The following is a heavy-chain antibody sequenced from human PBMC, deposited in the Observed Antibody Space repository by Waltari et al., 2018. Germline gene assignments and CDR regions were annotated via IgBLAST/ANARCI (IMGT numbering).Heavy chain of an antibody. D-gene: IGHD1-26*01. Sequence: QVQLVESGGGVVQPGGSLRLSCAASGFTFSSYGMHWVRQAPGKGLEWVAFIRYDGSNKYYADSVKGRFTISRDNSKNTLYLQMNSLRAEDTAVYYCAKDPSPLLGEWEGFDPWGQGTLVTVSS. V-gene: IGHV3-30*02. CDR2: IRYDGSNK. CDR3: AKDPSPLLGEWEGFDP. J-gene: IGHJ5*02. CDR1: GFTFSSYG.